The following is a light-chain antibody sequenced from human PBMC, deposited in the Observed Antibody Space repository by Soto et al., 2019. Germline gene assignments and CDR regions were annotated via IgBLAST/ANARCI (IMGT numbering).Light chain of an antibody. CDR1: SSDVGSSNL. CDR2: EGS. V-gene: IGLV2-23*01. Sequence: QSALTQPASVSGSPGQSITISCTGTSSDVGSSNLVSWYQQHPDKAPKLMIYEGSKPPSGVSSRFSGSKSGNTASLTISGLQAEDEADYYCCSYAGSSTFVFGTATKLTVL. CDR3: CSYAGSSTFV. J-gene: IGLJ1*01.